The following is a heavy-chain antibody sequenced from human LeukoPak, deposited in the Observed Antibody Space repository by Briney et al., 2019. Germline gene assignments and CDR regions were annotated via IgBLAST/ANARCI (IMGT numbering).Heavy chain of an antibody. Sequence: GGSLRLSCAASGFTFSTYSMNWVRQAPGKGLEWVSSISGRSEYIFYADSVKGRFTFSRDNAKNTLYLQMNSLRAEDTAVYYCARGGSSSWYYFDYWGQGTLVTVSS. CDR1: GFTFSTYS. V-gene: IGHV3-21*01. D-gene: IGHD6-13*01. CDR3: ARGGSSSWYYFDY. CDR2: ISGRSEYI. J-gene: IGHJ4*02.